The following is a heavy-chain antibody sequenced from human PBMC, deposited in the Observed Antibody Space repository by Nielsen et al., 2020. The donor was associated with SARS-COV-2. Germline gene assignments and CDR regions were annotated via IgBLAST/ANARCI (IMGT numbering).Heavy chain of an antibody. V-gene: IGHV1-8*01. J-gene: IGHJ4*02. CDR2: MNPNSGNT. CDR1: GYTYTSYD. D-gene: IGHD6-19*01. Sequence: ASVKVPCKASGYTYTSYDINRVRQATLQGLEWMGRMNPNSGNTGYAQKFQDRVTMTRNTSISTAYIELSSLRSEDTAVYYCARGRSDSSGWAYWGQGTLVTVSS. CDR3: ARGRSDSSGWAY.